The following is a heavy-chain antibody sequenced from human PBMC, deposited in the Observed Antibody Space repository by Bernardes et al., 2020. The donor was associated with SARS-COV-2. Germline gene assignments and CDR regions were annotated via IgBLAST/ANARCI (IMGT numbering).Heavy chain of an antibody. V-gene: IGHV3-9*01. D-gene: IGHD3-22*01. CDR2: IRWNSDII. J-gene: IGHJ6*02. CDR1: GFRFEDYA. CDR3: AKEVAPYYSGRSSYGDCYGLDV. Sequence: GGSLRLSCAASGFRFEDYAMHWVRQAPGKGLEWVSGIRWNSDIIGYVDSVKGRITISRDNAKNSLYLQMHSLRAEDTALYYCAKEVAPYYSGRSSYGDCYGLDVWGQGTSVTVS.